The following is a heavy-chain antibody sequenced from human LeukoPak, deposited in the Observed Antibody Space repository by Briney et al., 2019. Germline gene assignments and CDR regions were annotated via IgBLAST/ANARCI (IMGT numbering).Heavy chain of an antibody. V-gene: IGHV3-30*18. CDR2: ISYDGSNK. CDR1: GFTFSSYA. D-gene: IGHD2-2*01. Sequence: GRSLRLSCSASGFTFSSYAMHWVRQAPGKGLEWVAVISYDGSNKYFADSVKGRFTISRDNSKNTLYLQMKGLRAEDTAVYYCAKDGCRITSCHVLVGPWGQGTLVTVSS. CDR3: AKDGCRITSCHVLVGP. J-gene: IGHJ5*02.